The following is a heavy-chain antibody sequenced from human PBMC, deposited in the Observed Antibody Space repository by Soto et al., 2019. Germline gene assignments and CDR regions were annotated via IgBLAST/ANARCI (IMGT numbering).Heavy chain of an antibody. J-gene: IGHJ6*02. Sequence: QLQLQESGSGLVKPSQTLSLTCAVSGGSISSGGYSWSWIRQPPGKGPEWIGYIYHSGSTYYNPSLKSRVTISVDRSKNQFSLKLSSVTAADTAVYYCARDQNCGGDCYSYGMDVWGQGTTVTVSS. CDR1: GGSISSGGYS. D-gene: IGHD2-21*02. CDR3: ARDQNCGGDCYSYGMDV. CDR2: IYHSGST. V-gene: IGHV4-30-2*01.